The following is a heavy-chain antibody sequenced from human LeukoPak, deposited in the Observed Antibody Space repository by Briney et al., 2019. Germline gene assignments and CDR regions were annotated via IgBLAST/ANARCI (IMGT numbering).Heavy chain of an antibody. V-gene: IGHV4-34*01. CDR2: INHSGST. Sequence: SETLSLTCAVYGGSFSGYYWSWIRQPPGKGLEWIGEINHSGSTNYNPSLKSRVTISVDTSKNQFSLKLSSETAADTAVYYCASPYSSRDYWGQGTLVTVSS. J-gene: IGHJ4*02. CDR3: ASPYSSRDY. CDR1: GGSFSGYY. D-gene: IGHD6-13*01.